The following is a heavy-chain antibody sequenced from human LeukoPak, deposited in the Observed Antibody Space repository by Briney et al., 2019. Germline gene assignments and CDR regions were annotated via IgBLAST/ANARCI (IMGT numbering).Heavy chain of an antibody. J-gene: IGHJ6*02. CDR3: AKPYYYDSSGYEYYYYGMDV. Sequence: PGGSLRLSCAGSGFTFSRYAMNWVRQAPGKGLECVSAISRSGGSTYYADSVKGRSTISRDNSKNTLYLQMNSLRAEDTAVYYCAKPYYYDSSGYEYYYYGMDVWGQGTTVTVSS. CDR2: ISRSGGST. CDR1: GFTFSRYA. D-gene: IGHD3-22*01. V-gene: IGHV3-23*01.